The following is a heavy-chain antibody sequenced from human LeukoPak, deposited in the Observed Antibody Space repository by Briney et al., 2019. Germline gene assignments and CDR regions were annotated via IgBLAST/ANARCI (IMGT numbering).Heavy chain of an antibody. Sequence: SETLSLTCAVYGGSFGGYFWSWMRQSPGKGLEWIGEINHSGTTNYNPSLKNRVTISLDTSRNQFSLNLSSVTAADTAVYYCARDGSGSYYHDYWGQGTLVTVSS. D-gene: IGHD3-10*01. CDR3: ARDGSGSYYHDY. CDR2: INHSGTT. V-gene: IGHV4-34*01. J-gene: IGHJ4*02. CDR1: GGSFGGYF.